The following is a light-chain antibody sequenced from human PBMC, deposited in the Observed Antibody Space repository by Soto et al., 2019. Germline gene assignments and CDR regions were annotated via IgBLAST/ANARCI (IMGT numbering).Light chain of an antibody. CDR2: DVS. Sequence: QSALTQPRSVSGSPGQSVTISCTGTSSDVGGYNYVSWYQQHPGKAPKLMIYDVSKRPSGVTDRFSGSKSGNTASLTISGLQAEDEADYYCCSYAGSYTLYVFGTGTKAPS. CDR1: SSDVGGYNY. CDR3: CSYAGSYTLYV. J-gene: IGLJ1*01. V-gene: IGLV2-11*01.